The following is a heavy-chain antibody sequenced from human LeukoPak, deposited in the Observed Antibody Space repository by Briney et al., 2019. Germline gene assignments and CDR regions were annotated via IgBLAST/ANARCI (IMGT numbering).Heavy chain of an antibody. CDR1: GFTFSSYA. J-gene: IGHJ4*02. V-gene: IGHV3-23*01. CDR3: AKDLEYPEPEYYFDY. D-gene: IGHD1-14*01. Sequence: GGSLRLSCAASGFTFSSYAMSWVRQAPGKGLEWVSAISGSGGSTYYADSVRGRFTISRDNSKNTLYLQMNSLRAEDTAVYYCAKDLEYPEPEYYFDYWGQGTLVTVSS. CDR2: ISGSGGST.